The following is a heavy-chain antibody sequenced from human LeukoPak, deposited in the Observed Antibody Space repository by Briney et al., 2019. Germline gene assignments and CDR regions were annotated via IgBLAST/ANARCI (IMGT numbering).Heavy chain of an antibody. V-gene: IGHV3-11*05. Sequence: GGSLRLSCAASGFTFSDYYMSWIRQAPGKGLEWVSHXSSSSSYTNYADSVKGRFTISRDNTKNSLYLQMNSLRVEDTAVFYCARDQYDTWSRRGNFDSWGQGTLVIVSS. CDR2: XSSSSSYT. J-gene: IGHJ4*02. CDR1: GFTFSDYY. D-gene: IGHD3-3*01. CDR3: ARDQYDTWSRRGNFDS.